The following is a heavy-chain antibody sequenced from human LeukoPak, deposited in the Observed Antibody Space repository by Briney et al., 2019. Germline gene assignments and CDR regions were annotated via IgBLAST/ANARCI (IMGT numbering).Heavy chain of an antibody. D-gene: IGHD3-3*01. J-gene: IGHJ3*02. Sequence: GGSLRLSCAASGFTFSSYSMNWVRQAPGKGLEWVSSISSSSSYIYYADSVKGRFTTSRDNAKNSLYLQMNSLRAEDTAVYYCARATHYDPDLYAFDIWGQGTMVTVSS. V-gene: IGHV3-21*01. CDR1: GFTFSSYS. CDR3: ARATHYDPDLYAFDI. CDR2: ISSSSSYI.